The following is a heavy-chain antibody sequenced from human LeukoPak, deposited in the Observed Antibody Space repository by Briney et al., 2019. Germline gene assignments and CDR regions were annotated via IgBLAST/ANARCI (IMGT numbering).Heavy chain of an antibody. D-gene: IGHD3-3*01. CDR1: GYTFTSYG. Sequence: ASVKVSCKASGYTFTSYGISWVRQAPGQGLEWMGWISAYSGNTNYAQKLQGRVTMTTDTSTSTAYMELRSLRSDDTAVYYCARDKGDDFWSGLSYGMDVWGQGTTVTVSS. J-gene: IGHJ6*02. V-gene: IGHV1-18*01. CDR2: ISAYSGNT. CDR3: ARDKGDDFWSGLSYGMDV.